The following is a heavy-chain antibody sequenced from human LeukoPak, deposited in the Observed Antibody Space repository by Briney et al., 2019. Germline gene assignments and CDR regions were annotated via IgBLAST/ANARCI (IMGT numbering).Heavy chain of an antibody. CDR1: GFTFSSYA. CDR3: TKGVGFTMIGH. Sequence: PGGSLRLSCAASGFTFSSYAMSWVRQAPGKGLEWVSGISGSGGDTYYVDSVKGRFTISRDNSKNTLYLQMSSLRADDSAVYYCTKGVGFTMIGHWGQGTPVTVSS. J-gene: IGHJ4*02. CDR2: ISGSGGDT. D-gene: IGHD3-22*01. V-gene: IGHV3-23*01.